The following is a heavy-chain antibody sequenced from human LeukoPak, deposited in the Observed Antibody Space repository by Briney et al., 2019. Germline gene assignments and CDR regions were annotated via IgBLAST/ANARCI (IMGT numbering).Heavy chain of an antibody. D-gene: IGHD1-7*01. J-gene: IGHJ4*02. CDR1: GGSFSGYY. CDR3: ARAKSWNWNYEGYFDY. CDR2: INHSGST. Sequence: PSGTLSLTCAVYGGSFSGYYWSWIRQPPGKGLEWIGEINHSGSTNYNPSLKSRVTISVDTSKNQFSLKLSSVTAADTAVYYCARAKSWNWNYEGYFDYWGQGTLVTVSS. V-gene: IGHV4-34*01.